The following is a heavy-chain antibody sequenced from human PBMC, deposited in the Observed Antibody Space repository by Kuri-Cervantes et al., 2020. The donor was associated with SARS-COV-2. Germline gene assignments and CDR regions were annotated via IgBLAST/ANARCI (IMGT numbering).Heavy chain of an antibody. CDR3: ARVRGAVRVYFDY. V-gene: IGHV4-39*01. Sequence: GSLRLSCTVSGGSISSSSYYWGWIRQPPGKGLEWIGSIYYSGSTYYNPSLKSRVTISVDTSKNQFSLKLSSVTAADTAVYYCARVRGAVRVYFDYWGQGTLVTVSS. J-gene: IGHJ4*02. CDR1: GGSISSSSYY. CDR2: IYYSGST. D-gene: IGHD3-22*01.